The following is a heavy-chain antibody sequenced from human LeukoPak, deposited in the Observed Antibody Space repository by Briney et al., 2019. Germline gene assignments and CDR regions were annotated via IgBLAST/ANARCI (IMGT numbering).Heavy chain of an antibody. CDR2: MSADGGGT. D-gene: IGHD2-15*01. J-gene: IGHJ4*02. Sequence: GGSLRLSCAASGFTFSSYAMSWVRQAPGRGLEWVSAMSADGGGTYIADSLRGRCTISRDNSKSTLSLQMNSLRAEDTVIYYCAKSSGASTYYFDYWGQGILVTVS. CDR3: AKSSGASTYYFDY. CDR1: GFTFSSYA. V-gene: IGHV3-23*01.